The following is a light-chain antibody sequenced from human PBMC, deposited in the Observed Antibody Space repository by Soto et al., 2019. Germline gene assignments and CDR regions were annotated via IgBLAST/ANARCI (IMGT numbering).Light chain of an antibody. CDR2: DSS. J-gene: IGKJ4*01. CDR3: QQYDNWPTKT. V-gene: IGKV3D-15*01. CDR1: QSVSGY. Sequence: EIVLTQSPATLSLSPGESANLPCRARQSVSGYLASYQQKPGQSPRLLIYDSSKRATGIPARFSGSGSGTEFTLTISSLQSEDVGVYYCQQYDNWPTKTFGGGTKVDNK.